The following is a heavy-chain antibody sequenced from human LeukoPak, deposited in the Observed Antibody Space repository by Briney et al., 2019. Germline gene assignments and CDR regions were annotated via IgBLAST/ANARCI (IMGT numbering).Heavy chain of an antibody. CDR1: GYTFTGHY. CDR2: INPGNGDT. Sequence: ASVKVSCKASGYTFTGHYIHWVRQAPGQGLEWMGCINPGNGDTKYSQEFQGRVTITRDTSATTAYMELSSLRSDDMAVYYCTLYNYWGQGTLVTVSS. J-gene: IGHJ4*02. V-gene: IGHV1-3*03. CDR3: TLYNY. D-gene: IGHD2-2*02.